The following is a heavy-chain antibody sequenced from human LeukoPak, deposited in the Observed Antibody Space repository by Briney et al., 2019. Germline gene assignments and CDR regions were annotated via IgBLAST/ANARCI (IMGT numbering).Heavy chain of an antibody. CDR2: IYYSGST. J-gene: IGHJ4*02. V-gene: IGHV4-39*07. D-gene: IGHD3-16*01. Sequence: PSETLSLTCTVSGGSISSGSYYWSWIRQPPGKGLEWIGSIYYSGSTYYNPSLKSRVTISVDTSKNQFSLKLSSVTAADTAVYYCTNGTLSRGEDYWGQGTLVTVSS. CDR1: GGSISSGSYY. CDR3: TNGTLSRGEDY.